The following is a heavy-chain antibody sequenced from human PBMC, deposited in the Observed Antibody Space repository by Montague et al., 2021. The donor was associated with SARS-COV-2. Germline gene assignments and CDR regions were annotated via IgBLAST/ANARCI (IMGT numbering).Heavy chain of an antibody. CDR2: MSYSGSA. D-gene: IGHD3-22*01. V-gene: IGHV4-59*01. Sequence: SETLSLTCTVSGATISSDYWSWIRQSPGKGLEWIGYMSYSGSATYNPSLERRVAISRDTSKNQFSLTLIPATAADTAIYYCARTSDPSNFDSTGYYGAFDVGGQGTTVIVSS. CDR1: GATISSDY. CDR3: ARTSDPSNFDSTGYYGAFDV. J-gene: IGHJ3*01.